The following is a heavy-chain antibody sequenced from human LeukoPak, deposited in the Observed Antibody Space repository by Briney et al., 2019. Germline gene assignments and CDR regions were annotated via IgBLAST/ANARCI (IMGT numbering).Heavy chain of an antibody. CDR1: GYSISSGYY. D-gene: IGHD4-11*01. V-gene: IGHV4-38-2*02. CDR2: IYHSGST. J-gene: IGHJ4*02. Sequence: SETLSLTCTVSGYSISSGYYWGWIRQPPGKGLEWIGSIYHSGSTYYNPSLKSRVTISVDTSKNQFSLKLSSVTAADTAVYYCARVYSNYVVGWGQGTLVTVSS. CDR3: ARVYSNYVVG.